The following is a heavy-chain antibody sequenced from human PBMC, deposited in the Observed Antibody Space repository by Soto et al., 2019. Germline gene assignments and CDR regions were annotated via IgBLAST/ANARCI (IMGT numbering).Heavy chain of an antibody. D-gene: IGHD3-16*01. CDR1: GFNFISYS. Sequence: EVQLVESGGGLVQPGGSLRLSCAASGFNFISYSMNWVRQAPGKGLEWVSYISSSTTTIYYADSVKGRFTISRDDAKNSLFLQMDSLGDEDTAVYYCARDHGGIGYVFDYWGQGTLVTVSS. CDR3: ARDHGGIGYVFDY. CDR2: ISSSTTTI. J-gene: IGHJ4*02. V-gene: IGHV3-48*02.